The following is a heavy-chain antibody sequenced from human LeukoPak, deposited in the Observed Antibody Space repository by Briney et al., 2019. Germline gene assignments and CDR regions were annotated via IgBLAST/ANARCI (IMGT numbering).Heavy chain of an antibody. V-gene: IGHV3-23*01. CDR1: GFTFTNYA. CDR3: ARSPAWLSINYNWFDP. CDR2: IGATSGTT. J-gene: IGHJ5*02. Sequence: GGSLRLSCAPSGFTFTNYAMSWVRQAPGRGLEWVSDIGATSGTTHYADSVKGRFTIARDNPRNTLYLQMSSLRAEDTAVYYCARSPAWLSINYNWFDPWGQGTLVTVSS. D-gene: IGHD3-9*01.